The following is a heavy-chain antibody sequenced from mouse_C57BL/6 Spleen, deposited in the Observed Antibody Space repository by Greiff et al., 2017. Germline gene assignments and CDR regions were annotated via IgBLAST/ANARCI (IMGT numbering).Heavy chain of an antibody. D-gene: IGHD2-5*01. V-gene: IGHV2-6*03. Sequence: VQLQESGPGLVAPSQRLSITCTVSGFSLTSYGVHWVRQPPGKGLEWLVVIWSDGSTTYNSALKSRLSISKDNSKSQVFLKMNSLQTDDTAMYYCAGSYYSNSAWFAYWGQGTLVTVSA. J-gene: IGHJ3*01. CDR1: GFSLTSYG. CDR2: IWSDGST. CDR3: AGSYYSNSAWFAY.